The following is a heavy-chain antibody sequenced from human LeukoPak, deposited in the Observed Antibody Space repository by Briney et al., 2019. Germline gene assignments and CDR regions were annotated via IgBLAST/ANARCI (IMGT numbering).Heavy chain of an antibody. V-gene: IGHV3-30*03. CDR1: GFTFSSYG. Sequence: PGGSLRLSCAASGFTFSSYGMHWVRQAPGKGLEWVAVISYDGSNKYYADSVKGRFTISRDNSKSMVYLQMNSLRADDTAVYYCAREEMAVSGYFDYWGQGILVTVSS. J-gene: IGHJ4*02. CDR2: ISYDGSNK. D-gene: IGHD5-24*01. CDR3: AREEMAVSGYFDY.